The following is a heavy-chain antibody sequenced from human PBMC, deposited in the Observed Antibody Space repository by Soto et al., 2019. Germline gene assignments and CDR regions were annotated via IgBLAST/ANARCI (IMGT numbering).Heavy chain of an antibody. J-gene: IGHJ4*02. CDR3: ARGQAGGIPDY. V-gene: IGHV3-48*01. Sequence: EVQLVESGGGLVQPGGSLRLSCVAYGFTLSRYSMNWVRQAPGKGLEWVSYISRSSSTIYYADSVKGRFTISRDNAENSRDLQMNSLRAGDTAVYYCARGQAGGIPDYWGQGNRVTVPS. D-gene: IGHD6-13*01. CDR1: GFTLSRYS. CDR2: ISRSSSTI.